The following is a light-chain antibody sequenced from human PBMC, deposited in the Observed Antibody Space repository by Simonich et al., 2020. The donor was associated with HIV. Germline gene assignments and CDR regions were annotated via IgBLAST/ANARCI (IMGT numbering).Light chain of an antibody. CDR2: EGS. Sequence: QSALTQPASVSGSPGQSITISCTGTTSDVGSYKLVSWYQQHPGKAPKLMIYEGSKPPSGVSNRFSGSKSGNTASLTISGLQAEDEADYYCCSYAGSSSYVFGTGTKVTVL. V-gene: IGLV2-23*01. CDR3: CSYAGSSSYV. CDR1: TSDVGSYKL. J-gene: IGLJ1*01.